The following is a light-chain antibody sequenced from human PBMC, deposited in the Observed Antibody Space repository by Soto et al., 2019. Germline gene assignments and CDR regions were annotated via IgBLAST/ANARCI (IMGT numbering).Light chain of an antibody. CDR1: QSISSNF. CDR2: DAS. V-gene: IGKV3-11*01. J-gene: IGKJ5*01. CDR3: QQRSSWPRIT. Sequence: EIVMTQSPGTLSLSPGEGATLSCRASQSISSNFLAWYQQKPGQAPRLLIYDASNRAPGIPARFSGSGSGTDFTLTISSLEPDDFAVYYCQQRSSWPRITFGQGTRLEIK.